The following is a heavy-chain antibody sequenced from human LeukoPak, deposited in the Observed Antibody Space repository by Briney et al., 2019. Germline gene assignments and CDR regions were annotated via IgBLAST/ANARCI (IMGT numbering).Heavy chain of an antibody. D-gene: IGHD6-13*01. Sequence: SETLSLTSTVSRGSISSSSYYWGWIRQPPGKGLEWIGSIYYSGSTYYNPSLKSRVTISVDTSKNQFSQKLSSVTAADTAVYYCASTRIAVSSWFDPWGQGTLVTVSS. CDR2: IYYSGST. CDR1: RGSISSSSYY. CDR3: ASTRIAVSSWFDP. V-gene: IGHV4-39*01. J-gene: IGHJ5*02.